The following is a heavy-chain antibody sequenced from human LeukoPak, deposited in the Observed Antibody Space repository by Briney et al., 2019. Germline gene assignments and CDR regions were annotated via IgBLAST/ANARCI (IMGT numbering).Heavy chain of an antibody. D-gene: IGHD2-15*01. V-gene: IGHV4-34*01. J-gene: IGHJ4*02. Sequence: KPSETLSLTCAVYGGSFSGYYWSWIRQPPGKGLEWIGEINHSGSTNYNPSLKSRVTISVDTSKNQFSLKLSSVTAADTAVYYCARGPWGYCSGGSCYSEDYWGQGTLVTVSS. CDR1: GGSFSGYY. CDR3: ARGPWGYCSGGSCYSEDY. CDR2: INHSGST.